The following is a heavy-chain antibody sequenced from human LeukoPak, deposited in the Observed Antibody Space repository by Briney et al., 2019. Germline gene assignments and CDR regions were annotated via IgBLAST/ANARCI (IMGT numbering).Heavy chain of an antibody. J-gene: IGHJ4*02. CDR3: ARVGYGGNSPSDY. CDR1: GGTFSSYA. D-gene: IGHD4-23*01. CDR2: IIPIFGTA. Sequence: GASVKVSCKASGGTFSSYAISWVRQAPGQGLEWMGGIIPIFGTANYAQKFQGRVTITADESTSTAYMELSSLRSEDTAVYYCARVGYGGNSPSDYWGQGTLVTVSS. V-gene: IGHV1-69*13.